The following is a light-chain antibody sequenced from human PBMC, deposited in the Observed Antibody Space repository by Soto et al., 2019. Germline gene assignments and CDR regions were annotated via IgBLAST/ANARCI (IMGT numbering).Light chain of an antibody. CDR3: QQYFRPWT. V-gene: IGKV4-1*01. Sequence: DIVMTQSPDSLAVSLGERATINCKSSQSVLYTSNNKNYLAWYQQKPGQPPKLLIYWASTRESGVPDRFSGSGSCTDFTLTISSLQAEDVAVYYCQQYFRPWTFGQGTKVEIK. CDR2: WAS. CDR1: QSVLYTSNNKNY. J-gene: IGKJ1*01.